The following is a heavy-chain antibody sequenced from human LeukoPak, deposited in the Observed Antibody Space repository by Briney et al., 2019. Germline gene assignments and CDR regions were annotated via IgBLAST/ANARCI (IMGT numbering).Heavy chain of an antibody. J-gene: IGHJ3*02. CDR2: ISSSSSYI. CDR3: ARGLRYYDILTGYYKETAFDI. CDR1: GFTFSSYS. D-gene: IGHD3-9*01. V-gene: IGHV3-21*01. Sequence: PGGSLRLSCAASGFTFSSYSMNWVRQAPGKGLEWVSSISSSSSYIYYADSVKGRFTMSRDNAKNSLYLQMNSLRAEDTAVYYCARGLRYYDILTGYYKETAFDIWGQGTMVTVSS.